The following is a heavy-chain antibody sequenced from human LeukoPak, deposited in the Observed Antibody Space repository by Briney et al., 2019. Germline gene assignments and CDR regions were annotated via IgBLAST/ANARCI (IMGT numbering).Heavy chain of an antibody. V-gene: IGHV3-9*01. CDR2: ISWNSGNI. CDR1: GFTFDDYG. D-gene: IGHD6-6*01. J-gene: IGHJ4*02. CDR3: ARSSLYSSSSYYFDY. Sequence: GGSLRLSCAASGFTFDDYGMHWVRQPPGKGLEWVSGISWNSGNIGYADSVKGRFTISRDNAKNSLYLQMNSLRAEDTALYYCARSSLYSSSSYYFDYWGQGTLVTVSS.